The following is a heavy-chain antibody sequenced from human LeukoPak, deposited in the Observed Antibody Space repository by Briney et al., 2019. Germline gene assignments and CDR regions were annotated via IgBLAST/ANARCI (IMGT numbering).Heavy chain of an antibody. CDR1: GFTFSSYS. CDR3: ARDLCSGGSCRLDY. J-gene: IGHJ4*02. V-gene: IGHV3-21*01. Sequence: PGGSLRLSCAASGFTFSSYSMNWVRRAPGKGLEWVSSISSSSSYIYYADSVKGRFTISRDNAKNSLYLQMNSLRAEDTAVYYCARDLCSGGSCRLDYWGQGTLVTVSS. D-gene: IGHD2-15*01. CDR2: ISSSSSYI.